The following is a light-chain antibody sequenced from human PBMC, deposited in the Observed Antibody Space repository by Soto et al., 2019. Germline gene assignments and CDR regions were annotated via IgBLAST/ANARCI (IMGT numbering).Light chain of an antibody. Sequence: DIQMTQSPSDLSTSVGDRINITFRASQSISSWLAWYQQKPGKAPKLLIYDASSLKSGVPSRFSGSGSGTDFTLTISCLQSEDFATYYCQQYYSFPWTFGQGTKVDIK. CDR1: QSISSW. J-gene: IGKJ1*01. V-gene: IGKV1-5*01. CDR2: DAS. CDR3: QQYYSFPWT.